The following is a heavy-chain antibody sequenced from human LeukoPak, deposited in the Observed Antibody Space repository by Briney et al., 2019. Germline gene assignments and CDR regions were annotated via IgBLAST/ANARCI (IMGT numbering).Heavy chain of an antibody. CDR1: GFTFSSYD. J-gene: IGHJ4*02. CDR3: ARVSSSGYYYDY. CDR2: IGTAGDT. D-gene: IGHD3-22*01. Sequence: GGSLRLSCAASGFTFSSYDMHWVRHATGKGLEWVSAIGTAGDTYYPGSVKGRFTISRENAKNSLYLQMNSLRAGDTAVYYCARVSSSGYYYDYWGQGTLATVSS. V-gene: IGHV3-13*01.